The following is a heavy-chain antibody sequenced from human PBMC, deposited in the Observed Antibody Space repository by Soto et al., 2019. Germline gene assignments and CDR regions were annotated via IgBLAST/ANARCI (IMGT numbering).Heavy chain of an antibody. CDR3: ARDRRDNWKYIDY. CDR1: GGSISDYY. CDR2: IYYSGST. J-gene: IGHJ4*02. V-gene: IGHV4-59*12. D-gene: IGHD1-20*01. Sequence: SETLSLTCTVSGGSISDYYWSWIRQPPGKGLEWIGYIYYSGSTYYNPSLKSRVTISVDTSKNQFSLKLSSVTAADTAVYYCARDRRDNWKYIDYWGQGTLVTVSS.